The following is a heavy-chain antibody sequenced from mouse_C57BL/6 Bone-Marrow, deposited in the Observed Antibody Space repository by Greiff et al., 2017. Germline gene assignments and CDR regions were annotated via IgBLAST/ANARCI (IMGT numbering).Heavy chain of an antibody. CDR1: GYTFTSYR. V-gene: IGHV1-7*01. CDR3: ASTYYYGSREGYFDV. J-gene: IGHJ1*03. CDR2: INPSSGYT. Sequence: QVQLKESGAELAKPGASVKLSCKASGYTFTSYRMHWVKQRPGQGLEWIGYINPSSGYTKYNQKFKDKATLTAAKSSSTAYMQLSSLTYEDSAVYYCASTYYYGSREGYFDVWGTETTDTVSS. D-gene: IGHD1-1*01.